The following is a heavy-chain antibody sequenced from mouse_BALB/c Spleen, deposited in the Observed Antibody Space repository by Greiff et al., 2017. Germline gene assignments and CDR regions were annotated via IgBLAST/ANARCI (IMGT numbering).Heavy chain of an antibody. Sequence: EVQLVESGGGLVKPGGSLKLSCAASGFTFSDYYMYWVRQTPEKRLEWVATISDGGSYTYYPDSVKGRFTISRDNAKNNLYLQMSSLKSEDTAMYYCARAGLPHYAMDYWGQGTSVTVSS. CDR2: ISDGGSYT. J-gene: IGHJ4*01. CDR3: ARAGLPHYAMDY. CDR1: GFTFSDYY. V-gene: IGHV5-4*02. D-gene: IGHD2-10*01.